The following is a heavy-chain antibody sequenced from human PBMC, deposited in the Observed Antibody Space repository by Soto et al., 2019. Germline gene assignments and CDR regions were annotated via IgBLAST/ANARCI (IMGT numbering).Heavy chain of an antibody. D-gene: IGHD2-21*02. J-gene: IGHJ3*02. CDR3: ARSGRLVTGIPNYAFDI. CDR2: IDWDDDK. Sequence: LVNDTHTRALAFRVCGFSHTTRVMRVSWIRQPPVKALEWLARIDWDDDKFYNASLKTRLTVSKDTSKNQVVLTMTNMNPVDTATYYCARSGRLVTGIPNYAFDIWGQGIMGTVS. V-gene: IGHV2-70D*14. CDR1: GFSHTTRVMR.